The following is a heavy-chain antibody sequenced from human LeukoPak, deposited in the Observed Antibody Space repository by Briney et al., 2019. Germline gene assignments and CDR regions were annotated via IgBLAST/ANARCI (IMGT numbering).Heavy chain of an antibody. Sequence: PSETLSLTCPVSGDSIRSYYWSGIRQPPGKERPGIGYIYTSGSTRYNPSLKSRVTMSGNTSKNQFSLKLSSVTAADTAVHYCARHNSSWYFSDYWGRGTLVTVSS. CDR3: ARHNSSWYFSDY. V-gene: IGHV4-4*09. J-gene: IGHJ4*02. CDR2: IYTSGST. CDR1: GDSIRSYY. D-gene: IGHD6-13*01.